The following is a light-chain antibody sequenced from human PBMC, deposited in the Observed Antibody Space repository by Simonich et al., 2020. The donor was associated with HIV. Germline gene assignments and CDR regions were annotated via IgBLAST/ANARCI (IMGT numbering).Light chain of an antibody. CDR1: QSVSSS. CDR3: QQYNNWPPWT. J-gene: IGKJ1*01. V-gene: IGKV3-15*01. Sequence: EIVMTQSPATLSVSPGERPTLSCRASQSVSSSLAWYQQKPGQAPRLLIYGASTRATDIPARFSGSGSGTEFTLTISSLQSEDFAVYYCQQYNNWPPWTFGQGTKVEIK. CDR2: GAS.